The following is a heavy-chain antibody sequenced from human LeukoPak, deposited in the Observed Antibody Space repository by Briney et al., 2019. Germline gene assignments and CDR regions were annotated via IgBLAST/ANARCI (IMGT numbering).Heavy chain of an antibody. J-gene: IGHJ4*02. D-gene: IGHD6-13*01. CDR1: GFTFSSYG. CDR3: AKEGVAGGKMQFCFDY. CDR2: ISDDGTTR. V-gene: IGHV3-30*18. Sequence: PGGSLRLSCAASGFTFSSYGMHWVRQAPGKGLEWVAVISDDGTTRYYADSVKGRFTISRDNFKNTLYLEMNSLRAEDTAVYYCAKEGVAGGKMQFCFDYWGQGTLVTVSS.